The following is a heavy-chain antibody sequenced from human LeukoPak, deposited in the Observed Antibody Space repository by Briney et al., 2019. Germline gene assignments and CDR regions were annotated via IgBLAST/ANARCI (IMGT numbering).Heavy chain of an antibody. J-gene: IGHJ4*02. CDR1: GGSISSHY. V-gene: IGHV4-59*11. CDR3: AREDKYGLDY. D-gene: IGHD2-2*01. Sequence: SETLSLTRTVSGGSISSHYWSWIRQPPGKGLEWIGYIYYSGSTNYNPSLKSRVTISVDTSKNQFSLKLSSVTAADTAVYYCAREDKYGLDYWGQGTLVTVSS. CDR2: IYYSGST.